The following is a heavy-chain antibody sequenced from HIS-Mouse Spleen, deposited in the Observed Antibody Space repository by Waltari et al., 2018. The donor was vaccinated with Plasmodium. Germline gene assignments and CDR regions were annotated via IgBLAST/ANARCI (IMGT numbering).Heavy chain of an antibody. J-gene: IGHJ2*01. CDR3: ARVTSSGVYWYFDL. Sequence: QVQLQQWGAGLLKPSETLSLTCAVYGGSFSGYYWRWIRQPPGKGLEWIGEINQSGSTNYNPSLKSRVTISVDTSKNQFSLKLSSVTAADTAVYYCARVTSSGVYWYFDLWGRGTLVTVSS. D-gene: IGHD3-3*01. V-gene: IGHV4-34*01. CDR1: GGSFSGYY. CDR2: INQSGST.